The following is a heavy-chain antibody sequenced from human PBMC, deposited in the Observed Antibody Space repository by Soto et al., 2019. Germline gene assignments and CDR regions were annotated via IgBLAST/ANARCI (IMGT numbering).Heavy chain of an antibody. CDR1: GGTFSSYA. D-gene: IGHD6-19*01. CDR2: IIPIFGTA. V-gene: IGHV1-69*13. Sequence: ASVKVACKASGGTFSSYAISWVRQAPGQGLEWMGGIIPIFGTANYAQKFQGRVTITADESTSTAYMELSSLRSEDTAVYYCARGAVAGTLLCDYWGQGTLVTVSS. J-gene: IGHJ4*02. CDR3: ARGAVAGTLLCDY.